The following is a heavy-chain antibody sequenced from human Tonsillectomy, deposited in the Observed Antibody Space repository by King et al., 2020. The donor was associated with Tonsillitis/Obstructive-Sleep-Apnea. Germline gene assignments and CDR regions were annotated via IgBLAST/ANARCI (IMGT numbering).Heavy chain of an antibody. CDR3: TTDRTSGWSRLDAFNI. V-gene: IGHV7-4-1*02. Sequence: QLVQSGSELKKPGASVKVSCKASGYTFTSYAMNWVRQAPGQGLEWMGWINTNTGNPTYAQGFTGRFVFSLNTSFSTAYLQISSLKPEDTAVYYCTTDRTSGWSRLDAFNIWGQGTMVTVSS. J-gene: IGHJ3*02. CDR2: INTNTGNP. CDR1: GYTFTSYA. D-gene: IGHD6-19*01.